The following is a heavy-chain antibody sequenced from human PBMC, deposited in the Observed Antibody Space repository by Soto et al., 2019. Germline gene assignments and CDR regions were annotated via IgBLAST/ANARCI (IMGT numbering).Heavy chain of an antibody. J-gene: IGHJ5*02. CDR1: GYSVTNIYY. V-gene: IGHV4-38-2*02. CDR3: ARATVGYCSSTSCYNGRRTRWFDP. CDR2: IYHSGST. D-gene: IGHD2-2*02. Sequence: SATLSLTCSVSGYSVTNIYYWALGQQPPGRGLEWVAIIYHSGSTNYNPSLKSRVTISVDTSKNQFSLKLSSVTAADTAVYYCARATVGYCSSTSCYNGRRTRWFDPWGQGTLVTVSS.